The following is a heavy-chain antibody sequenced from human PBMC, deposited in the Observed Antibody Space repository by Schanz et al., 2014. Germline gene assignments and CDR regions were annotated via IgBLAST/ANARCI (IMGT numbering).Heavy chain of an antibody. CDR1: GGTFSTYT. J-gene: IGHJ4*02. CDR3: ARGGYSSGWYDQDIAHFDY. CDR2: IIPILGIA. D-gene: IGHD6-19*01. V-gene: IGHV1-69*04. Sequence: QEQLVQSGAEVRKPGASVKVSCKASGGTFSTYTISWVRQAPGQGLEWMGRIIPILGIANYAQKFQGRVTMTTDTSTSTAYMELRSLRSDDTAVYYCARGGYSSGWYDQDIAHFDYWGQGTLVTVSS.